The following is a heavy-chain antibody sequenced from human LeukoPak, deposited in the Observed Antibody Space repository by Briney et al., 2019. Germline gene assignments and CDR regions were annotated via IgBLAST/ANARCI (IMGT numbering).Heavy chain of an antibody. CDR2: IYYSGNT. V-gene: IGHV4-39*01. CDR1: GGSISSSSYY. J-gene: IGHJ4*02. Sequence: SETLSLTCTVSGGSISSSSYYWGWIRQPPGKGLERIGSIYYSGNTYYNPSLKSRVTISIDTSKNQFSLKLNSVTAADTAVYYCANFDYWGQGTLVTVSS. CDR3: ANFDY.